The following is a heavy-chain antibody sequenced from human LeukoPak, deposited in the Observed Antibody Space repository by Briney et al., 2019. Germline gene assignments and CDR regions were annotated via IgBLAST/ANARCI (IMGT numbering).Heavy chain of an antibody. D-gene: IGHD4-17*01. CDR1: GFTFSSFW. CDR2: INGDGSST. V-gene: IGHV3-74*01. J-gene: IGHJ3*02. Sequence: GGSLRLSCAASGFTFSSFWMHWVRQAPGKGLVWVSRINGDGSSTTYADSVKGRFTIPRDNAKNTVYLQMNSLRAEDTAVYYCARPQHGDLYAFDIWGQGTMVTVSS. CDR3: ARPQHGDLYAFDI.